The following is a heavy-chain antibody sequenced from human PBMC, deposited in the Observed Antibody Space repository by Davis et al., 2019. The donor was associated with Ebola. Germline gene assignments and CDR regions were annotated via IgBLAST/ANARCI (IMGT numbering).Heavy chain of an antibody. CDR1: GFTLSNYW. V-gene: IGHV3-7*03. CDR2: IKQDGSEE. D-gene: IGHD3-10*01. J-gene: IGHJ6*03. CDR3: AREATVLLWIEELFETRGYSYMDV. Sequence: PGGSLRLSCAAPGFTLSNYWMNWVRQAPGKGLEWVANIKQDGSEENYVDSVKGRFSISRDNAKNSLELQMNGLRAEDTAVYYCAREATVLLWIEELFETRGYSYMDVWGKGTTVTVSS.